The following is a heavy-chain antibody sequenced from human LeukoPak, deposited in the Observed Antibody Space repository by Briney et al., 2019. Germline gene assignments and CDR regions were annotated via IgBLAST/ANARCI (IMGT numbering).Heavy chain of an antibody. Sequence: GGSLRLSCAASGFTLSSYAMHWVRQAPGKGLEWVAVISYDGSNKYYADSVKGRFTISRDNSKNTLYLQMNSLRAEDTAVYYCARGSGIKWFDYWGQGTLVTVSS. CDR3: ARGSGIKWFDY. CDR1: GFTLSSYA. J-gene: IGHJ4*02. V-gene: IGHV3-30-3*01. CDR2: ISYDGSNK. D-gene: IGHD5-12*01.